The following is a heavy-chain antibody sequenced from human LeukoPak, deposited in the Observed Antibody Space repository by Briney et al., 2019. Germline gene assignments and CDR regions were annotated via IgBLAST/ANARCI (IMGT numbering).Heavy chain of an antibody. J-gene: IGHJ4*01. V-gene: IGHV3-64*05. D-gene: IGHD5-18*01. CDR1: GFTFSSYA. CDR3: ARGLHGLGWDF. Sequence: GGSLRLSCSASGFTFSSYAMHWVRQAPGKGLEYVAAIRGDGGSTDYADSAKDRFTISRGNSKNTLYVQMSSLTAEDTALYYCARGLHGLGWDFWGHGTLVTVSS. CDR2: IRGDGGST.